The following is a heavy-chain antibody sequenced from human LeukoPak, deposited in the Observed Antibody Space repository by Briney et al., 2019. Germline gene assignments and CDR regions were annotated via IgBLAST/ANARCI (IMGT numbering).Heavy chain of an antibody. CDR1: GDSFSSNSAA. J-gene: IGHJ5*02. V-gene: IGHV6-1*01. Sequence: SQTLSLTCAISGDSFSSNSAAWNWIRQSPSRGLEWLGRTYYRSKWYNEYAVSGKSRITIKPDTSKNQFSRQLNSVTTEDTDVYYCARGVNPLIPLFGVVIIHTRNWFDPWGQGTLVTVSS. D-gene: IGHD3-3*01. CDR2: TYYRSKWYN. CDR3: ARGVNPLIPLFGVVIIHTRNWFDP.